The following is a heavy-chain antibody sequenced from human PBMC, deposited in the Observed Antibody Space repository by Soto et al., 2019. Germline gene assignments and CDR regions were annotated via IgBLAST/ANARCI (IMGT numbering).Heavy chain of an antibody. Sequence: EVQLVESGGGLVQPGRSLRLSCAASGFTFDDYAMHWVRQGPGKGLEWVSSITWNSDNIRYAVSVKGRFSISRGNANNSLYLQMNSLRSEVMGLYFWVKDRGNWIVVVYLQHGGEGTLVTVPS. CDR1: GFTFDDYA. D-gene: IGHD3-22*01. V-gene: IGHV3-9*03. J-gene: IGHJ1*01. CDR3: VKDRGNWIVVVYLQH. CDR2: ITWNSDNI.